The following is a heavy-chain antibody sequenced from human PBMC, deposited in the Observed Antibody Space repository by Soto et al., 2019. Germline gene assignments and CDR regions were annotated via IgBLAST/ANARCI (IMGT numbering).Heavy chain of an antibody. V-gene: IGHV1-69*04. D-gene: IGHD6-13*01. CDR3: ARDGIIAAAGTDYYYYYGMDV. CDR1: GGTFSRYT. J-gene: IGHJ6*02. CDR2: IIPILGIA. Sequence: GASVKVSCKASGGTFSRYTISWVRPAPGPGLEWMGRIIPILGIANYAQKFQGRVTITADKSTSTAYMELSSLRSEDTAVYYCARDGIIAAAGTDYYYYYGMDVWGQGTTVTVSS.